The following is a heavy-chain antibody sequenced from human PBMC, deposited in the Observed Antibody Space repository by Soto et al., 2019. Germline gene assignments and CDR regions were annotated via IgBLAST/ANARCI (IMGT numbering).Heavy chain of an antibody. V-gene: IGHV4-39*01. CDR1: GGSISSSSYY. Sequence: PSETLSLTCTVSGGSISSSSYYWGWIRQPPGKGLEWIGSIYYSGSTYYNPSPKSRVTISVDTSKNQFSLKLSSVTAADTAVYYCARHVVRSGYYFDYWGQGTLVTVSS. D-gene: IGHD2-2*01. J-gene: IGHJ4*02. CDR3: ARHVVRSGYYFDY. CDR2: IYYSGST.